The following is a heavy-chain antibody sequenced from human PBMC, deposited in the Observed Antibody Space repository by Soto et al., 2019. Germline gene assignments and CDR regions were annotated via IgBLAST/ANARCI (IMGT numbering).Heavy chain of an antibody. CDR3: ARLPFPTLYYYGMDV. J-gene: IGHJ6*02. V-gene: IGHV5-10-1*01. D-gene: IGHD2-15*01. CDR2: IDPSDSYT. Sequence: GESLKISCKGSGYSFTSYWIGWVRQMPGKGLEWMGRIDPSDSYTNYSPSFQGHVTISADKSISTAYLQWSSLKASDTAMYYCARLPFPTLYYYGMDVWGQGTTVTVSS. CDR1: GYSFTSYW.